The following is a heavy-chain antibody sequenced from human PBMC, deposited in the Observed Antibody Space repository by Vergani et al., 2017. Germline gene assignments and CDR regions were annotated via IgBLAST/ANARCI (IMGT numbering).Heavy chain of an antibody. J-gene: IGHJ5*02. CDR2: ISGSGGST. CDR3: AKVRLVVPAANNWFDP. D-gene: IGHD2-2*01. V-gene: IGHV3-23*01. CDR1: GFTFSSYA. Sequence: EVQLLESGGGLVQPGGSLRLSCAASGFTFSSYAMSWVRQAPGKGLEWVSAISGSGGSTYYADSVKGRFTISRDNSKNTLYLQMNSLRAEDTAVYYCAKVRLVVPAANNWFDPWGQGTLVTVYS.